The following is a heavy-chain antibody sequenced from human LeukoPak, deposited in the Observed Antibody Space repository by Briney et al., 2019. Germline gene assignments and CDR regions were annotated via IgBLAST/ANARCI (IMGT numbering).Heavy chain of an antibody. CDR3: ARAPDWYFDL. J-gene: IGHJ2*01. CDR2: INHSGST. V-gene: IGHV4-39*07. CDR1: GGSVSSSRYY. Sequence: PSETLSLTCPVSGGSVSSSRYYWGWIRQPPGKGLEWIGEINHSGSTNYNPSLKSRVTISVDTSKNQFSLKLSSVTAADTAVYYCARAPDWYFDLWGRGTLVTVSS.